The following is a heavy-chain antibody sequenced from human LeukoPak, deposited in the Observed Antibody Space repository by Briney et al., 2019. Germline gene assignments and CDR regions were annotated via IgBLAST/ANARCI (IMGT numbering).Heavy chain of an antibody. CDR3: ARAQGFCSTTSCYAPFDP. Sequence: ASVKVSCKASGGTFSSYAISWVRQAPGRGLEWMGGIIPIFDTENYAQKFQGRVTITADESTSTAYMKLSSLRSEDTAVYYCARAQGFCSTTSCYAPFDPWGQGTLVTVSS. CDR2: IIPIFDTE. V-gene: IGHV1-69*13. CDR1: GGTFSSYA. J-gene: IGHJ5*02. D-gene: IGHD2-2*01.